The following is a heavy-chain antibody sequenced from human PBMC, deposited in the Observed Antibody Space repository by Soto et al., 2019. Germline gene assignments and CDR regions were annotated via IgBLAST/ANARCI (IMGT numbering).Heavy chain of an antibody. J-gene: IGHJ4*02. D-gene: IGHD2-8*01. CDR1: GYSFRNFW. V-gene: IGHV5-51*01. CDR2: IYPGDSDT. Sequence: EESLKISCLGSGYSFRNFWIGWVRQMPGRGLEWMGIIYPGDSDTKYTPSFQGRVTISVDSSINTAYLQWTSLEASDTAIYYCARKYGVSLEYWGQGILVNASS. CDR3: ARKYGVSLEY.